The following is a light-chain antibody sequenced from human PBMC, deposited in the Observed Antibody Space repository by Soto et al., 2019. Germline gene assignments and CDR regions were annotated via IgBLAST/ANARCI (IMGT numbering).Light chain of an antibody. CDR1: QSVGSNY. V-gene: IGKV3-20*01. CDR3: QQHGSSPFT. CDR2: GAS. J-gene: IGKJ3*01. Sequence: EIVLTQSPGTLSLSPGARATLSCRASQSVGSNYLAWYQQKPGQAPRLLIYGASNRATGIPDRFSASGSGTDFTLTISRLKPEEFAVYYCQQHGSSPFTFGPGTKVDI.